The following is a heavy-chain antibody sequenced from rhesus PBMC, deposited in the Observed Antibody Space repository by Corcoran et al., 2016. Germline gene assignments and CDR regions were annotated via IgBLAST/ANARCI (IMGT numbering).Heavy chain of an antibody. CDR1: GFTFSSYG. CDR3: AKGDFWTGYYTGKGPYFDY. CDR2: INSGGGCT. J-gene: IGHJ4*01. D-gene: IGHD3-3*01. Sequence: EVQLVETGGGLVQPGGSLKLSCAASGFTFSSYGMSWFRQAPGKGLEWVSAINSGGGCTYDAESVKGRFTISRDNSKTTLSLQMNSLRAEDTAVYYCAKGDFWTGYYTGKGPYFDYWGQGVLVTVSS. V-gene: IGHV3S5*01.